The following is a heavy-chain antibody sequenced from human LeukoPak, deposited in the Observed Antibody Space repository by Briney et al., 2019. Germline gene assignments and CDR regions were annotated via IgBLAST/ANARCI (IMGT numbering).Heavy chain of an antibody. CDR3: AREMSGGSCFDY. Sequence: GGSLRLSCAASGFTLSSYWMSWVRQAPGKGVEWVANIKRDGSEKYYVDSVKGRFNISRDNAKNSLYLQMNSVRAEDTAVFYCAREMSGGSCFDYWGQGTLVTVSS. CDR2: IKRDGSEK. V-gene: IGHV3-7*01. D-gene: IGHD2-15*01. J-gene: IGHJ4*02. CDR1: GFTLSSYW.